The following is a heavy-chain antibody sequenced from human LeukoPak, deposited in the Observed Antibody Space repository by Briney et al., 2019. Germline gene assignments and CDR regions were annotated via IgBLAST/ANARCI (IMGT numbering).Heavy chain of an antibody. V-gene: IGHV5-10-1*01. J-gene: IGHJ4*02. CDR2: IDPSDSYT. CDR3: ARLGEYSSTN. Sequence: KVSCKASGYTFTSYWISWVRQMPGKGLEWMGRIDPSDSYTNYSPSFQGHVTISADKSISTAYLQWSSLKASDTAMYYCARLGEYSSTNWGQGTLVTVSS. D-gene: IGHD6-6*01. CDR1: GYTFTSYW.